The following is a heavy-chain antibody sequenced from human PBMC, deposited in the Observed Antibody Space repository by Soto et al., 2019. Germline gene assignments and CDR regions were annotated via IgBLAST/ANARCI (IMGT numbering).Heavy chain of an antibody. CDR2: IYYSGST. CDR3: ARGSIVLMVYALFDP. D-gene: IGHD2-8*01. CDR1: GGSISSGGYY. Sequence: SETLSLTCTVSGGSISSGGYYWSWIRQHPGKGLEWIGYIYYSGSTYYNPSLKSRVTISVDTSKNQFSLKLSSVTAADTAVYYCARGSIVLMVYALFDPWGQGTLVTVSS. V-gene: IGHV4-31*03. J-gene: IGHJ5*02.